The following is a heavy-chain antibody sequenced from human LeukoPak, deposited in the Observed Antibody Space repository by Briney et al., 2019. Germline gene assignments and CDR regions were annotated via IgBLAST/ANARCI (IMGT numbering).Heavy chain of an antibody. J-gene: IGHJ6*03. CDR1: GGSISSYY. CDR3: ARDSIAARFPGYMDV. Sequence: PSETLSLTCTVSGGSISSYYWSWIRQPPGKGLEWIGYIYYSGSTNYNPSLKSRVTISVDTSKNQFSLKLSSVTAADTAVYYCARDSIAARFPGYMDVWGKGTTVTVSS. V-gene: IGHV4-59*01. CDR2: IYYSGST. D-gene: IGHD6-6*01.